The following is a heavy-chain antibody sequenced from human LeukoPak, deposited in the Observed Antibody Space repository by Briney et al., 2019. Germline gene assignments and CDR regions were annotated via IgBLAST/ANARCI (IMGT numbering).Heavy chain of an antibody. J-gene: IGHJ4*02. CDR1: GFTFSSYA. D-gene: IGHD2-2*02. CDR2: ISGSGGST. CDR3: AKVATLGYCSSTSCYTQDY. Sequence: GGSLRLSCAASGFTFSSYAMSWVRQAPGKGLEWVSAISGSGGSTYYADSVKGRFTISRDNSKNTLYLQMNSLRAEDTAVYYCAKVATLGYCSSTSCYTQDYWGRGTLVTVSS. V-gene: IGHV3-23*01.